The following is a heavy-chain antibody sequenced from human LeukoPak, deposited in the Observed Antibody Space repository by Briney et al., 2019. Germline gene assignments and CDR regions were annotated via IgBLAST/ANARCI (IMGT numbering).Heavy chain of an antibody. V-gene: IGHV3-64D*06. CDR1: GFTFSCYA. CDR2: ISSNGGST. J-gene: IGHJ4*02. Sequence: PGGSLRLSCSASGFTFSCYAMHWVRQAPGKGLEYVSAISSNGGSTYYADFAKGRFTISRDNSKNTLYLQMSSLRAEDTAVYYCVKTLYDSSAFYYGYWGQGTLVTVSS. CDR3: VKTLYDSSAFYYGY. D-gene: IGHD3-22*01.